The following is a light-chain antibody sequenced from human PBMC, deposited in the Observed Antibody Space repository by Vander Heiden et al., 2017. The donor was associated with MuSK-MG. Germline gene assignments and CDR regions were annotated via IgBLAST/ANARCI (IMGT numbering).Light chain of an antibody. CDR3: QQYGSSPLT. J-gene: IGKJ1*01. V-gene: IGKV3-20*01. CDR1: QSVSSSY. CDR2: GAS. Sequence: EIVFTHSPVTLSLSPGERATLSCRASQSVSSSYLAWYQQKPGQAPRLLLYGASSSATGIPDRFSGSGSGTDFTLTISRLEPEDFAVYYCQQYGSSPLTFGQGTKVEIK.